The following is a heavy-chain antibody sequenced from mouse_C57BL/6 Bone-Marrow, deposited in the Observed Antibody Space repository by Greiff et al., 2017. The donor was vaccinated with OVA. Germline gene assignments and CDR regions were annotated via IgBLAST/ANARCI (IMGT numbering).Heavy chain of an antibody. CDR3: ASAYYYGNWDWYFDV. V-gene: IGHV1-39*01. Sequence: EVQVVESGPELVKPGASVKISCKASGYSFTDYNMNWVKQSNGKSLEWIGVINPNYGTTSYNQKFKGKATLTVDQSSSTAYMQLNSLTSEDSAVYYCASAYYYGNWDWYFDVWGTGTTVTVSS. CDR2: INPNYGTT. J-gene: IGHJ1*03. CDR1: GYSFTDYN. D-gene: IGHD1-1*01.